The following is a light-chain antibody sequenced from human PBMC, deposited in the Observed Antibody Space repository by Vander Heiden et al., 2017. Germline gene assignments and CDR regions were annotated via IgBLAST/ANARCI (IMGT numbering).Light chain of an antibody. V-gene: IGKV1-33*01. CDR3: QQYDNLPTT. J-gene: IGKJ4*01. CDR2: DAS. CDR1: QDISNY. Sequence: DIQITHSPSSLSASVGDRVTITCQASQDISNYLNWYQQKPGKAPKLLIYDASNLERGVPSRFSGSGSGTDFTFTISSLQPEDIATYYCQQYDNLPTTFGGGTKVEIK.